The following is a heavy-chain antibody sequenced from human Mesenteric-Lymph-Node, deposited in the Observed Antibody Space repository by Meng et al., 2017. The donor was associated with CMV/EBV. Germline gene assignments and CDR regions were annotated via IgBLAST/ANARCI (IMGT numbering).Heavy chain of an antibody. CDR3: ARDSVGGYSYGLDY. Sequence: SEGNFNRYAISWVRQAPGQGLEWMGRIIPILNIANYAQKFQGRVTIIADKSTNTAYMELSSLRSEDTAVYYCARDSVGGYSYGLDYWGQGTLVTVSS. V-gene: IGHV1-69*04. CDR2: IIPILNIA. J-gene: IGHJ4*02. D-gene: IGHD5-18*01. CDR1: EGNFNRYA.